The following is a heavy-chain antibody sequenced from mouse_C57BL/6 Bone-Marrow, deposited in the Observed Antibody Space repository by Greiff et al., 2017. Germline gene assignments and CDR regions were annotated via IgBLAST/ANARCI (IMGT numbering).Heavy chain of an antibody. Sequence: QVQLKQSGAELARPGASVKLSCKASGYTFTSYGISWVKQRTGQGLEWIGEIYPRSGNTYYNEKFKGKATLTADKSSSTAYMELRSLTSEDSAVYFCARGAYYFAYWGQGTLVTVSA. CDR3: ARGAYYFAY. V-gene: IGHV1-81*01. J-gene: IGHJ3*01. CDR2: IYPRSGNT. CDR1: GYTFTSYG. D-gene: IGHD1-1*01.